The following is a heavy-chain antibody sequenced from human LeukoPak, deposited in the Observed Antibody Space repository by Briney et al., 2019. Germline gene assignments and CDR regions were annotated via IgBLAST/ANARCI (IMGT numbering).Heavy chain of an antibody. V-gene: IGHV4-59*08. D-gene: IGHD6-19*01. Sequence: SETLSLTCTVSGGSISSYYWSWTRQPPGKGLEWIGYIYYSGSTNYNPSLKSRVTISVDTSKNQFSLKLSSVTAADTAVYYCARQYSSGWYNWFDPWGQGTLVTVSS. CDR3: ARQYSSGWYNWFDP. J-gene: IGHJ5*02. CDR1: GGSISSYY. CDR2: IYYSGST.